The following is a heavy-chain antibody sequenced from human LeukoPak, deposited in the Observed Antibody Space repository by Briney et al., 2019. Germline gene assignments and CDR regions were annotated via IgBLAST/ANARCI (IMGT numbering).Heavy chain of an antibody. CDR3: ARASSGWYGLFDF. CDR2: IYYSGST. Sequence: SETLSLTCTVSGGPISSYYWSWIRQPPGKGLEWIGYIYYSGSTNYNPSLKSRITISVDTTKNQFSLKVSSVTAADTAVYYCARASSGWYGLFDFWGRATLVTVSS. J-gene: IGHJ4*02. D-gene: IGHD6-19*01. V-gene: IGHV4-59*01. CDR1: GGPISSYY.